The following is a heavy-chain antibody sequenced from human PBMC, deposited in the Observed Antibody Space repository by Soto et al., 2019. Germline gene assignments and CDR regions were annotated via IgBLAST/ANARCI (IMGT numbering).Heavy chain of an antibody. CDR2: ISAYNGNT. V-gene: IGHV1-18*01. Sequence: ASVKVSCKASGYTFTSYGISWVRQAPGQGLEWMGWISAYNGNTNYAQKLQGRVTMTTDTSTSTAYMELRSLRSDDTAVYYCARDVDTGYCSGGSCYSDAFDIWGQGTMVTVSS. CDR3: ARDVDTGYCSGGSCYSDAFDI. J-gene: IGHJ3*02. D-gene: IGHD2-15*01. CDR1: GYTFTSYG.